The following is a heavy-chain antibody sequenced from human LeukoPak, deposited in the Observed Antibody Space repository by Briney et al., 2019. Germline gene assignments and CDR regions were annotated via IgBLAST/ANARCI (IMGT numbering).Heavy chain of an antibody. V-gene: IGHV3-30*18. CDR2: ISYDGSEK. CDR3: AQGIPADY. J-gene: IGHJ4*02. CDR1: GFTFSDYG. Sequence: GGSLRLSCAASGFTFSDYGMQWVRQAPGKGLEWVAVISYDGSEKHHADSVKGRFTISRDNSKTTLYLQLNGLRAEDTAVYYGAQGIPADYWGQGTLVTVSS.